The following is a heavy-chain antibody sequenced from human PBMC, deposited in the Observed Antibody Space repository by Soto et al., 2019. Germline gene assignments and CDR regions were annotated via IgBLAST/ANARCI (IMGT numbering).Heavy chain of an antibody. CDR3: ARGYYYGSWSYSTSYYYYGMDV. CDR1: GFTFSSYA. CDR2: ISYDGSNK. J-gene: IGHJ6*02. V-gene: IGHV3-30-3*01. Sequence: PGGSLRLSCAASGFTFSSYAMHWVRQAPGKGLEWVAVISYDGSNKYYADSVKGRFTISRDNSKNTLYLQMNSLRAEDTAVYYCARGYYYGSWSYSTSYYYYGMDVWGQGTTVTVSS. D-gene: IGHD3-10*01.